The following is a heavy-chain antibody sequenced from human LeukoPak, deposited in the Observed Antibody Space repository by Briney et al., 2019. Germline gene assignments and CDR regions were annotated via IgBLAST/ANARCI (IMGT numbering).Heavy chain of an antibody. D-gene: IGHD6-19*01. CDR3: ARSFLGGWYYFDY. Sequence: SETLSLTCGVYGGSFSDYYWSWIGQPPGKGLEWFWEINHSGSTDYSTSLKSRVTMSVHTSKNQFSLKLSSVTAADTAVYYCARSFLGGWYYFDYWGQGTLFTVSS. CDR2: INHSGST. V-gene: IGHV4-34*01. J-gene: IGHJ4*02. CDR1: GGSFSDYY.